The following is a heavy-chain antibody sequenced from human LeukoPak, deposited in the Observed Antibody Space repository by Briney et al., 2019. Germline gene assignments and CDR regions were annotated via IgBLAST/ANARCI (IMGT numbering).Heavy chain of an antibody. CDR2: IYTSGST. CDR3: ARDRISAVADAFDI. V-gene: IGHV4-4*07. Sequence: SETLSLTCSVSGGPLSGYYWSWIRQPAGKGLEWIGRIYTSGSTNYSPSLQSRVTMSVDTSKNQFSLKLSSVTAADTAVYYCARDRISAVADAFDIWGQGTMVTVSS. D-gene: IGHD2/OR15-2a*01. J-gene: IGHJ3*02. CDR1: GGPLSGYY.